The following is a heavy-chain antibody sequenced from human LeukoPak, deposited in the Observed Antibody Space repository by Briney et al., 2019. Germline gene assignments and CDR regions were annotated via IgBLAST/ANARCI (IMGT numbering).Heavy chain of an antibody. D-gene: IGHD4-17*01. CDR1: GGSISSSNW. Sequence: SETLSLTCAVSGGSISSSNWWSWVRQPPGKGLEWIGEIYHSGSTNYNPSLKSRVTISVDKSKNQFSLKLSSVTAADTALYYCARATGDYGTLYYFDYWGQGTLVTVSS. J-gene: IGHJ4*02. V-gene: IGHV4-4*02. CDR3: ARATGDYGTLYYFDY. CDR2: IYHSGST.